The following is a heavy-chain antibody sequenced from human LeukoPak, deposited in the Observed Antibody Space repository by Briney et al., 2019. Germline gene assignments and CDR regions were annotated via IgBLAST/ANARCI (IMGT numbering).Heavy chain of an antibody. J-gene: IGHJ3*02. CDR1: GFTFSSYW. CDR2: IKQGGSEK. V-gene: IGHV3-7*01. CDR3: ARVSIGGSYYLGNDAFDI. D-gene: IGHD1-26*01. Sequence: GGSLRLSCAPSGFTFSSYWMSWVREAPGKGLEWVANIKQGGSEKYYVDSVKGRFTISRDNAKNSLYLQMNSLRAEDTAVYYCARVSIGGSYYLGNDAFDIWGQGTMVTVSS.